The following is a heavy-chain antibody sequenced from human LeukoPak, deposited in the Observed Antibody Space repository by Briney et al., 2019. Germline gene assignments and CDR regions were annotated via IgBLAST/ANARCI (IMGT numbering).Heavy chain of an antibody. J-gene: IGHJ6*03. CDR2: INWNSGTM. CDR3: AKDPYMDV. V-gene: IGHV3-9*01. Sequence: GGSLRLSCAASGFSFADATMHWVRQVPGKSLEWVSGINWNSGTMGYADSVKGRFTVSRDNAKNSLYLQMNSLKTEDTALYYCAKDPYMDVWGKGTTVTVSS. CDR1: GFSFADAT.